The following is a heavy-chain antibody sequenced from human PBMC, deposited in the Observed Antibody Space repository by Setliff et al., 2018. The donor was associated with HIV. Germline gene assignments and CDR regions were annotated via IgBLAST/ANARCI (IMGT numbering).Heavy chain of an antibody. CDR2: IDTDNGYR. CDR1: GYTFSEYA. D-gene: IGHD2-21*02. V-gene: IGHV1-3*04. Sequence: ASVKVSCKAPGYTFSEYAIHWVRQAPGQRLEWMGRIDTDNGYRRYSPKLQGRVTITKDTSANTAYMELSSLRPEDTAVYYCASPTAIPHWGQGTLVTVSS. CDR3: ASPTAIPH. J-gene: IGHJ4*02.